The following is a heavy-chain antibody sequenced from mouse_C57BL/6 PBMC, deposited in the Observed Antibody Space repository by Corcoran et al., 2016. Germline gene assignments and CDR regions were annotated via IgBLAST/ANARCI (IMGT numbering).Heavy chain of an antibody. CDR2: IYPRDGST. CDR3: ARSEGNHYGYGRAMDY. V-gene: IGHV1-85*01. J-gene: IGHJ4*01. D-gene: IGHD2-2*01. CDR1: GYTFTSYD. Sequence: QVQLQQSGPELVKPGASVKLSCKASGYTFTSYDINWVKQRPGQGLEWIGWIYPRDGSTKYNEKFKGKATLTVDTSSSTAYMELHSLTSEDSAVYFCARSEGNHYGYGRAMDYWGQGTSVTVSS.